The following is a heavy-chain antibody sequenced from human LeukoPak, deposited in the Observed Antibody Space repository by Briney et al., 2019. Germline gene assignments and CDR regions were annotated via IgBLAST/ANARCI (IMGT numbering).Heavy chain of an antibody. Sequence: PGGSLTLSCAASGFTVSSNYMSWVRQAPGKGLEWVSVIYSGGSTYYADSVKGRFTISRDNSKNTLYIQMNSLRAEDTAVYYCAREDEWELLNYWGQGTLVTVS. CDR1: GFTVSSNY. J-gene: IGHJ4*02. V-gene: IGHV3-53*01. CDR2: IYSGGST. CDR3: AREDEWELLNY. D-gene: IGHD1-26*01.